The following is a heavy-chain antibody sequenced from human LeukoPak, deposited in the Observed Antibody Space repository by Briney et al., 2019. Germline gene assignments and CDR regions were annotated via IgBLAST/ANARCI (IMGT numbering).Heavy chain of an antibody. Sequence: ASVKVSCKASGYTFTGYYMHWVRQAPGQGLEWMGWINPNSGGTSYAQKFQGRVIMTRDTSTSTAYLDLSRLRSDDTAVYYCARDLAVAAFYFDYWGQGTLVTVSS. V-gene: IGHV1-2*02. D-gene: IGHD6-19*01. J-gene: IGHJ4*02. CDR1: GYTFTGYY. CDR3: ARDLAVAAFYFDY. CDR2: INPNSGGT.